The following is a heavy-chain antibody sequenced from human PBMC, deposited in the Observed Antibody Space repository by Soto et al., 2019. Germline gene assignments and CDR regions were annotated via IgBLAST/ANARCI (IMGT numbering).Heavy chain of an antibody. CDR2: VFFSGST. D-gene: IGHD3-22*01. J-gene: IGHJ4*02. CDR1: PGSIYDYY. Sequence: SETLSLTCNVFPGSIYDYYWSWIRQTPGMRLEWIGYVFFSGSTNYNPSLKSRVTISIDTSKNQFSLKLISVTAADTAVYYCARVSTYYFDSSGSYTSDYWGLGTLVTVS. CDR3: ARVSTYYFDSSGSYTSDY. V-gene: IGHV4-59*01.